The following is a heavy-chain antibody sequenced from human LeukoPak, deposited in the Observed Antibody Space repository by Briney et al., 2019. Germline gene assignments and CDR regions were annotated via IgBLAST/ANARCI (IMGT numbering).Heavy chain of an antibody. CDR2: INPNSGGT. Sequence: ASVKVSCKASGYTFTGYYMHWVRQAPGQGLEWMGWINPNSGGTNYAQKFQGRVTMTRDTSISTAYMELSRLRSDDTAVYCARGRVGARIGWTYWGQGTLVTVSS. CDR3: ARGRVGARIGWTY. V-gene: IGHV1-2*02. D-gene: IGHD1-26*01. J-gene: IGHJ4*02. CDR1: GYTFTGYY.